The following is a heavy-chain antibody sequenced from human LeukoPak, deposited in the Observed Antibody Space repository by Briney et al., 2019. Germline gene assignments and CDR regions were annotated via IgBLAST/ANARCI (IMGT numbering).Heavy chain of an antibody. CDR1: GFIFSNNW. CDR3: ARDDFSGSYCD. D-gene: IGHD1-26*01. V-gene: IGHV3-7*01. Sequence: GGSLRLSCAASGFIFSNNWMSWVRQAPGKGLEWVANIKGDGSEKYYVDSVKGRFTISRDNTRNSLYLQMNSLRADDTATYYCARDDFSGSYCDWGHGTLVTVSS. CDR2: IKGDGSEK. J-gene: IGHJ4*01.